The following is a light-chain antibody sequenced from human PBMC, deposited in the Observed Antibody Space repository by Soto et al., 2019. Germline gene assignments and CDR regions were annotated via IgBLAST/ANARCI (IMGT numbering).Light chain of an antibody. V-gene: IGKV1-39*01. CDR3: QQIYSIPIT. J-gene: IGKJ5*01. CDR1: QSISSD. CDR2: GAS. Sequence: DSQMTQSPFSLSASVGDRVTITCRTSQSISSDLNWYQQKTGRAPKLLIYGASTLQSGVPSRFSGSGSGTHFTLTISSVQPEDFATYYCQQIYSIPITFGQGTRL.